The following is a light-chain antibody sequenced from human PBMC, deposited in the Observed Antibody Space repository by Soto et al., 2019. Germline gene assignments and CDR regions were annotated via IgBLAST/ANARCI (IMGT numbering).Light chain of an antibody. CDR2: RVS. V-gene: IGKV2-30*01. Sequence: DIVLTQSPLLLPVTLGQPASISCTSSQSLVYSDGQTYLSWFQQRPGQSPRRLIYRVSNRDTGVAVRFSASGSGTDFTLKISRVEAEDVAVYFCMQAVYWPFTFGPGTKVDIK. CDR3: MQAVYWPFT. CDR1: QSLVYSDGQTY. J-gene: IGKJ3*01.